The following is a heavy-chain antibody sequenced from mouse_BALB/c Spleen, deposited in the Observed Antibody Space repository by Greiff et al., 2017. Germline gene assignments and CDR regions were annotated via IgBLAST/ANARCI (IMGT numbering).Heavy chain of an antibody. CDR2: INPGSSTI. V-gene: IGHV4-2*02. J-gene: IGHJ4*01. CDR3: ARLDRYAMDY. Sequence: EVMLVESGGGLVQPGGSLNLSCAASGFDFSRYWMSWARQAPGKGQEWIGEINPGSSTINYTPSLKDKFIISRDNAKNTLYLQMSKVRSEDTALYYCARLDRYAMDYWGQGTSVTVSS. CDR1: GFDFSRYW.